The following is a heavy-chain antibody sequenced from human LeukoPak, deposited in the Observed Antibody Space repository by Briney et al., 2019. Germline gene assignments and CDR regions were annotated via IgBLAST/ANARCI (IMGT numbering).Heavy chain of an antibody. Sequence: ASVKVSCKAPGYTFTGYYMHWVRQAPGQGLEWMGWINPNSGGTNYAQKFQGRVTMTRDTSISTAYMELSRLRSDDTAVYYCARDHEWLYYFDYWGQGTLVTVSS. CDR2: INPNSGGT. CDR1: GYTFTGYY. CDR3: ARDHEWLYYFDY. V-gene: IGHV1-2*02. D-gene: IGHD5-12*01. J-gene: IGHJ4*02.